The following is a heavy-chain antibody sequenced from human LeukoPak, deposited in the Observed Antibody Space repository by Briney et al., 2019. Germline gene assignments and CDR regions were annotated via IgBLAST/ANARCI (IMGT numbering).Heavy chain of an antibody. CDR1: GYTFTGYY. D-gene: IGHD2-2*01. J-gene: IGHJ4*02. CDR2: INPNSGGT. CDR3: ASSVYQLNPSDY. Sequence: EASVKVSCKASGYTFTGYYMHWVRQAPGQGLEWMGWINPNSGGTNYAQKFQGRVTITADESTSTAYMELSSLRSEDTAVYYCASSVYQLNPSDYWGQGTLVTVSS. V-gene: IGHV1-2*02.